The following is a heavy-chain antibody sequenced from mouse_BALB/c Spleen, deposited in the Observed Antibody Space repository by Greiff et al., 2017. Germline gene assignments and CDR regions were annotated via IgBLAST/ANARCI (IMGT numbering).Heavy chain of an antibody. CDR1: GFTFSSFG. J-gene: IGHJ4*01. D-gene: IGHD3-3*01. CDR3: AKGLPGGAMDY. Sequence: EVKLMESGGGLVQPGGSRKLSCAASGFTFSSFGMHWVRQAPEKGLEWVAYISSGSSTIYYADTVKGRFTISRDNPKNTLFLQMTSLRSEDTAMYYCAKGLPGGAMDYWGQGTSVTVSS. V-gene: IGHV5-17*02. CDR2: ISSGSSTI.